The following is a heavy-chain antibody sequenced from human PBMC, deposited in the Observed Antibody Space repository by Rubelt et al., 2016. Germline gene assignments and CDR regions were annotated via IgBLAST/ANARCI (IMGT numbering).Heavy chain of an antibody. V-gene: IGHV3-33*01. CDR3: ARDQIRGYSNHFLEYYYYMDV. CDR2: IWYDGSNK. Sequence: GFTFSSYGMHWVRQAPGKGLEWVAVIWYDGSNKYYADSVKGRFTISRDNSKNMLYLQMNSLRAEDTAVYYCARDQIRGYSNHFLEYYYYMDVWGKGTTVTVSS. CDR1: GFTFSSYG. D-gene: IGHD4-11*01. J-gene: IGHJ6*03.